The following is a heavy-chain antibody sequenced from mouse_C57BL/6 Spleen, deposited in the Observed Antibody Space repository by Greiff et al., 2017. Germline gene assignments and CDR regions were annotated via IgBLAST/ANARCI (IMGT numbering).Heavy chain of an antibody. CDR3: ARWDYCNWYFDV. J-gene: IGHJ1*03. Sequence: VKLQESGAELVRPGASVKLSCKASGYTFTDYYINWVKQRPGQGLEWIARIYPGSGNTYYNEKFKGKATLTAEKSSSTAYMQLSSLTSEDSAVYFCARWDYCNWYFDVWGTGTTVTVSS. D-gene: IGHD2-1*01. CDR1: GYTFTDYY. V-gene: IGHV1-76*01. CDR2: IYPGSGNT.